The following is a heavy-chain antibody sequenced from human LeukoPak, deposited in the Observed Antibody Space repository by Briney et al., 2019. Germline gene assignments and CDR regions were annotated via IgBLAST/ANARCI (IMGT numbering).Heavy chain of an antibody. V-gene: IGHV3-23*01. CDR3: AKRQYSSSWYYPQFDY. Sequence: GGPLRLSCAASGFTFSSYAMSWVRQAPGKGLEWVSAISGSGGSTYYADSVKGRFTISRDNSKNTLYLQMNSLRAEDTAVYYCAKRQYSSSWYYPQFDYWGQGTLVTVSS. CDR2: ISGSGGST. J-gene: IGHJ4*02. D-gene: IGHD6-13*01. CDR1: GFTFSSYA.